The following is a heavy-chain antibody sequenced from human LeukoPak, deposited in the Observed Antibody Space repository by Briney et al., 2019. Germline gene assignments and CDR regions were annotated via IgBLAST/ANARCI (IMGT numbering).Heavy chain of an antibody. CDR3: ARDLGSGSYENWFDP. V-gene: IGHV3-23*01. CDR1: GITFSSYG. CDR2: ISSTGGTT. J-gene: IGHJ5*02. D-gene: IGHD1-26*01. Sequence: PGGSLRLSCAASGITFSSYGMSWVRQAPGKGLEWVSSISSTGGTTYYADSVKGRFTISRDNSKNTLYLQMNSLRAEDTAVYYCARDLGSGSYENWFDPWGQGTLVTVSS.